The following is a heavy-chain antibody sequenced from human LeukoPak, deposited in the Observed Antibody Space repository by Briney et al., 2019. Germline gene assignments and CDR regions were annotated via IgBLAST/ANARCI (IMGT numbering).Heavy chain of an antibody. CDR1: GFTFSSYA. V-gene: IGHV3-30-3*01. CDR2: ISYDGSNK. CDR3: ARPLKISLYDFWSGYYSGMDV. J-gene: IGHJ6*02. Sequence: PGRSLRLSCAASGFTFSSYAMHWVRQAPGKGLEWVAVISYDGSNKYYADSVKCRFTISRDNSKNTLYLQMNSLRAEDTAVYYCARPLKISLYDFWSGYYSGMDVWGQGTTVTVSS. D-gene: IGHD3-3*01.